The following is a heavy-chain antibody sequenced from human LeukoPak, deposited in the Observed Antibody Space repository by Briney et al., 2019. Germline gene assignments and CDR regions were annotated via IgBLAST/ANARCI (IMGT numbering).Heavy chain of an antibody. D-gene: IGHD3-10*01. CDR3: ARAQEQLLWFGELWFDP. J-gene: IGHJ5*02. CDR2: IWYDGSNK. Sequence: GGSLRLSCAASGFTFSSYGMHWVRQAPGKGLEWVAVIWYDGSNKYYADSVKGRFTISRDNSKNTLYLQMNSLRAEDTAVYYCARAQEQLLWFGELWFDPWGQGTLVTVSS. V-gene: IGHV3-33*01. CDR1: GFTFSSYG.